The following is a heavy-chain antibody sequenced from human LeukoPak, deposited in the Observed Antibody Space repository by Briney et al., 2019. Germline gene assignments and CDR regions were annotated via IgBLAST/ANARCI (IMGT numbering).Heavy chain of an antibody. D-gene: IGHD6-19*01. CDR2: ISSSSSYI. CDR1: GFTFSSYS. Sequence: GGSLRLSCAASGFTFSSYSMNWVRQAPGKGLEWVSSISSSSSYIYYADSVKGRFTISRDNAKNSLYLQMNSLRAEDTAMYYCARDAIAVAGSNWFDPWGQGTLVTVSS. V-gene: IGHV3-21*01. CDR3: ARDAIAVAGSNWFDP. J-gene: IGHJ5*02.